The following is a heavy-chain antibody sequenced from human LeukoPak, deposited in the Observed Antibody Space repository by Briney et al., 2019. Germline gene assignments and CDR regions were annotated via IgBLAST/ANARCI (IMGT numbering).Heavy chain of an antibody. CDR1: GGSISSSSYY. CDR2: IYYSGST. Sequence: SETLSLTCTVSGGSISSSSYYWGWIRQPPGKGLEWIGSIYYSGSTYYNPSLKSRVTISVDTSKNQFSLKLSSVTAADTAVYYCARQSYSSSEDWFDPWGQGTLVTVSS. D-gene: IGHD6-13*01. J-gene: IGHJ5*02. V-gene: IGHV4-39*01. CDR3: ARQSYSSSEDWFDP.